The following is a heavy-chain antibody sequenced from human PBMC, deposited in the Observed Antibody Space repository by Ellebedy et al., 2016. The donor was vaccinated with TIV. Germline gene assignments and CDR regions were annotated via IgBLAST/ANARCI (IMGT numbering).Heavy chain of an antibody. CDR1: GYTFTSYF. Sequence: AASVKVSCKASGYTFTSYFMHWVRQAPGQGLEWMGIINPSVGGTTYAQKLQGRVTMTRDTSTSTVYMELSSLRSEDTAVYYCARARSSGWLHTPDYWGQGTLVTVSS. J-gene: IGHJ4*02. D-gene: IGHD6-19*01. CDR2: INPSVGGT. V-gene: IGHV1-46*04. CDR3: ARARSSGWLHTPDY.